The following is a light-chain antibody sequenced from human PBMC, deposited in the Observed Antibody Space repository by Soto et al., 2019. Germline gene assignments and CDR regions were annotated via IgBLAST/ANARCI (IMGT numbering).Light chain of an antibody. CDR2: GAS. CDR3: QQYNNWWT. CDR1: QSVSSN. J-gene: IGKJ1*01. Sequence: EIVMTQSPATLSVSPGERVTLPCRASQSVSSNLAWYQQKPGQAPRLLIYGASTRATGIPARFSGSGSGTEFTLTISSLQSEYFAVYYCQQYNNWWTVGQGTKVEIK. V-gene: IGKV3-15*01.